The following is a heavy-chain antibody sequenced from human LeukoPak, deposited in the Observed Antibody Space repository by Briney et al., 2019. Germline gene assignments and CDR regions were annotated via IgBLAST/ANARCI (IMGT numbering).Heavy chain of an antibody. V-gene: IGHV3-48*04. Sequence: GGSLRLSCAASGFTFSSYSMNWVRQAPGKGLEWVSYISSSSGTKYYADSVKGRITISRDNAKNSLYLQMNSLRAEDTAVYYCASSIVADGTSPFDYWGQGTLVTVSS. CDR2: ISSSSGTK. D-gene: IGHD6-13*01. J-gene: IGHJ4*02. CDR1: GFTFSSYS. CDR3: ASSIVADGTSPFDY.